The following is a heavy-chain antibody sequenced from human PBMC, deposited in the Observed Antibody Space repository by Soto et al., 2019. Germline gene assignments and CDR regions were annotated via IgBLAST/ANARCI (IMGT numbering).Heavy chain of an antibody. D-gene: IGHD2-2*01. Sequence: GGSRGPPFPAPGLPFINNPLHWVRQAPGKGLEWVSLITWDGGITYYGDSVKGRFTISRDNSKNSVYLQMNSLTTEDTAFYFCEKLNQPPDYWGQGTLVTVSS. CDR3: EKLNQPPDY. J-gene: IGHJ4*02. CDR2: ITWDGGIT. CDR1: GLPFINNP. V-gene: IGHV3-43*01.